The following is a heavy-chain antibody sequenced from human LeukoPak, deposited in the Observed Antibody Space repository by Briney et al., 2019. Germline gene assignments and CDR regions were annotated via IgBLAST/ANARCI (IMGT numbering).Heavy chain of an antibody. CDR1: GFTVSSNY. D-gene: IGHD2-21*01. V-gene: IGHV3-53*01. CDR3: AREGGEVGPIYGGDTYYYYYGMDV. J-gene: IGHJ6*02. Sequence: GGSLRLSCAASGFTVSSNYMSWVRQAPGKGLEWVSVIYSGGSTYYADSVKGRFTISRDNSKNTLYLQMNSLRAEDTAVYYCAREGGEVGPIYGGDTYYYYYGMDVWGQGTTVTVSS. CDR2: IYSGGST.